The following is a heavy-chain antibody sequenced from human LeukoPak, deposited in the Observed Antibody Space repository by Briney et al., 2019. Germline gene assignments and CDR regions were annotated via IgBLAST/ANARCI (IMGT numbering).Heavy chain of an antibody. CDR1: GFTFSSYG. V-gene: IGHV3-33*06. CDR3: AKDRAAAGTMFDY. D-gene: IGHD6-13*01. J-gene: IGHJ4*02. Sequence: PGGSLRLSCAASGFTFSSYGMHWVRQAPGKGLEWVAVLWYDGSNKYYADSVKGRFTISRDNSKNTLYLQMNSLRAEDTAVYSCAKDRAAAGTMFDYWGQGTLVTVSS. CDR2: LWYDGSNK.